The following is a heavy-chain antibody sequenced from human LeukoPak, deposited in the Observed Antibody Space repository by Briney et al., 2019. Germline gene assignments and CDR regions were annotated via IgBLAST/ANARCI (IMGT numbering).Heavy chain of an antibody. V-gene: IGHV3-30*02. Sequence: GGSLRLSCAASGFTFSTYGMHWVRQAPGKGLEWVAFIQYDGTTKYYADSVKGRFTISRDNSKNTLYLQMNSLRAEDTAVYYCAKWQGPYSSGWYFDYWGQGTLVTVSS. J-gene: IGHJ4*02. CDR2: IQYDGTTK. CDR3: AKWQGPYSSGWYFDY. CDR1: GFTFSTYG. D-gene: IGHD6-19*01.